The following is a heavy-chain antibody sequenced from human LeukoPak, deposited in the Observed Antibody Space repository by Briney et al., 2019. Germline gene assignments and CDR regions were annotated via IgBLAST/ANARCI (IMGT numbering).Heavy chain of an antibody. V-gene: IGHV3-23*01. D-gene: IGHD6-19*01. CDR1: GFTFISYA. Sequence: GGSLRFSCAASGFTFISYAMSWVRQAPGKGLEWVPGISGSGTSAYYADSVKGRFTISRDNSKNTLYLQMNSLRAEDTALYYCARELRIAVAGTKDYWGQGTLVTVSS. J-gene: IGHJ4*02. CDR2: ISGSGTSA. CDR3: ARELRIAVAGTKDY.